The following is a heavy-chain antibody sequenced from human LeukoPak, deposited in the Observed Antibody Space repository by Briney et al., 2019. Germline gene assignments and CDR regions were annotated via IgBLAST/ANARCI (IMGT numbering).Heavy chain of an antibody. CDR1: GGSISSSSYY. J-gene: IGHJ4*02. Sequence: SETLSLTCTVSGGSISSSSYYWGWIRPPPGKGLEWIGSIYYSGSTYYNPSLKSRVTISVATSKNHFSLRPSSVTAAATSEYYCARELYYDVWSGYPDYFDYGGQGTLVSVSS. CDR2: IYYSGST. CDR3: ARELYYDVWSGYPDYFDY. D-gene: IGHD3-3*01. V-gene: IGHV4-39*02.